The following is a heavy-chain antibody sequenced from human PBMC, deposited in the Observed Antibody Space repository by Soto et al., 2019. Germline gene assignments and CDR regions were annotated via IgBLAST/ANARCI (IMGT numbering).Heavy chain of an antibody. CDR1: GFTFSSYA. CDR3: ARDILRIYYYYGMDV. J-gene: IGHJ6*02. D-gene: IGHD4-17*01. Sequence: VGSLRLSCAASGFTFSSYAMHWVRQAPGKGLEWVAVISYDGSNKYYADSVKGRFTISRDNSKNTLYLQMNSLRAEDTAVYYCARDILRIYYYYGMDVWGQGTTVTVSS. CDR2: ISYDGSNK. V-gene: IGHV3-30-3*01.